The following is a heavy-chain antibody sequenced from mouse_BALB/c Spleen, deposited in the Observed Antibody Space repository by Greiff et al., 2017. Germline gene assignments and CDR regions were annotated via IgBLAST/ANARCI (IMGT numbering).Heavy chain of an antibody. CDR2: ISSGSSTI. J-gene: IGHJ2*01. CDR1: GFTFSSFG. V-gene: IGHV5-17*02. Sequence: VQLKESGGGLVQPGGSRTLSCAASGFTFSSFGMHWVRQAPEKGLEWVAYISSGSSTIYYADTVKGRFTISRDNPKNTLFLQMTSLRSEDTAMYYCARSGGTGTLDYWGQGTTLTVSS. D-gene: IGHD4-1*01. CDR3: ARSGGTGTLDY.